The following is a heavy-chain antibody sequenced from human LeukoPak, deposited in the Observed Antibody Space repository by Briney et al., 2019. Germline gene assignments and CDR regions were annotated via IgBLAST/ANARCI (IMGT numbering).Heavy chain of an antibody. D-gene: IGHD3-3*01. J-gene: IGHJ4*02. CDR3: ARMVEDGVEVVIAFFDY. Sequence: SETLSLTCTVSGGSISSSSYYWGWIRQPPGKGLEWIGSIYYSGSTYYNPSLKSRVTISVDTSKNQFSLKLSSVTAADTAVYYCARMVEDGVEVVIAFFDYWGQGTLVTVSS. V-gene: IGHV4-39*01. CDR2: IYYSGST. CDR1: GGSISSSSYY.